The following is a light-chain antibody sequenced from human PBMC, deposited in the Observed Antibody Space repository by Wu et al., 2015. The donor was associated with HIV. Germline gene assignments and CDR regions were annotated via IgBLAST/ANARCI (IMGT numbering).Light chain of an antibody. CDR3: QQYDASPWT. Sequence: EIVLTQSPGNLSLSPGERATLSCRASQSVSSTYLAWYQQKPGQAPRLVIFGASSRATGIPDRFSGSGSGTDFTLTISRLEPEDFAVYYCQQYDASPWTFGQGTKVE. CDR2: GAS. V-gene: IGKV3-20*01. J-gene: IGKJ1*01. CDR1: QSVSSTY.